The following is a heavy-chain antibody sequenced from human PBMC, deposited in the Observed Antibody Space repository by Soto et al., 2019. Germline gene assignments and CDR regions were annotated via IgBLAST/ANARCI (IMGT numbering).Heavy chain of an antibody. D-gene: IGHD3-22*01. CDR3: AKSEYYYDSSGYYRGSYFDY. J-gene: IGHJ4*02. CDR2: ISGSGGST. CDR1: GFTFSSYA. V-gene: IGHV3-23*01. Sequence: LRLSCAASGFTFSSYAMSWVRQAPGKGLEWVSAISGSGGSTYYADSVKGRFTISRDNSKNTLYLQMNSLRAEDTAVYYCAKSEYYYDSSGYYRGSYFDYWGQGTLVTVSS.